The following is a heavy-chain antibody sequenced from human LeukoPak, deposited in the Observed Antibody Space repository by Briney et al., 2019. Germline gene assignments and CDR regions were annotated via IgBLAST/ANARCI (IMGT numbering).Heavy chain of an antibody. CDR3: ARDRGGSYDC. J-gene: IGHJ4*02. V-gene: IGHV3-48*03. CDR1: GFTFSSYE. CDR2: ISSSASTI. Sequence: SGGSLRLSCAASGFTFSSYEMNWVRQAPGKGLEWVSYISSSASTIYSADSVKGRFTISRDNAKNSLYLQMNSLRAEDTAVYYCARDRGGSYDCWGQGTLVTVSS. D-gene: IGHD1-26*01.